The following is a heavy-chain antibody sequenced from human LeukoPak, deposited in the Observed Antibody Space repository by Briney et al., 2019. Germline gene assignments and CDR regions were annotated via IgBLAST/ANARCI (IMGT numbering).Heavy chain of an antibody. CDR3: AKGRGSSSYYHFDY. CDR2: IIGSGGST. V-gene: IGHV3-23*01. D-gene: IGHD6-13*01. Sequence: GGSLRLSCAASGFTFSNYAMSWVRQAPGKGLEWISTIIGSGGSTYYAVSVRGRFTISRDDSRNTLYLQMNSLRAEDTALYYCAKGRGSSSYYHFDYWGQGTLVSVSS. J-gene: IGHJ4*02. CDR1: GFTFSNYA.